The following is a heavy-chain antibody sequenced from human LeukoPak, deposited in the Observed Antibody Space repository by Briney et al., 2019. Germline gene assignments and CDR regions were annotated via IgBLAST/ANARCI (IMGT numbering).Heavy chain of an antibody. Sequence: LRLFCAASGFTFDDYAMHWVRQAPGKGLEWVSGISWNSGSIGYADSVKGRFTISRDNAKNSLYLQMNSLRAEDTALYYCAKDILGTIAVAYNWGQGTLVTVSS. D-gene: IGHD6-19*01. J-gene: IGHJ4*02. CDR1: GFTFDDYA. V-gene: IGHV3-9*01. CDR3: AKDILGTIAVAYN. CDR2: ISWNSGSI.